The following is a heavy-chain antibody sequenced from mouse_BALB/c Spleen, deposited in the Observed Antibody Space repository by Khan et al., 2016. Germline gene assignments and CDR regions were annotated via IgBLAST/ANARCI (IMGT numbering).Heavy chain of an antibody. V-gene: IGHV4-1*02. J-gene: IGHJ3*01. CDR2: INPDSSTI. D-gene: IGHD1-1*01. CDR3: ARAGYYGYLAY. CDR1: GFDFSRYW. Sequence: EVQLQESGGGLVQPGGSLKLSCAASGFDFSRYWMSWVRQAPGKGLEWIGEINPDSSTINYTPSLKDKFIISRDNAKNTLYLQMSKVGSEDTALYYCARAGYYGYLAYRGQGTLVTVSA.